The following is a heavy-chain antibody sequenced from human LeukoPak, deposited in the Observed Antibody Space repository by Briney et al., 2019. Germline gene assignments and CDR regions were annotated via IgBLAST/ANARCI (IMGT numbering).Heavy chain of an antibody. CDR3: ARDRLAYYNYYMDV. V-gene: IGHV4-4*07. J-gene: IGHJ6*03. D-gene: IGHD2-21*01. Sequence: SETLSLTCTVSGGSINSYYWSWIRQPAGKGLEWIGRIYTSGSTNYNPSLKSRVTISVDTSKNQFSLKLSSVTAADTAVYYCARDRLAYYNYYMDVWGKGTTVTVSS. CDR1: GGSINSYY. CDR2: IYTSGST.